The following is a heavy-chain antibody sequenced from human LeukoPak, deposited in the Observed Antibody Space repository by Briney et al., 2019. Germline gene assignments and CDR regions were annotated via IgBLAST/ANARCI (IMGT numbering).Heavy chain of an antibody. Sequence: GGSLKLSCAASGITVSTTYMSWVRQAPGKGLQWVSSISSSSSYIYYADSVKGRFTISRDNAKNSLYLQMNSLRAEDTAVYYCARDGAIFGVVRYMDVWGKGTTVTVSS. CDR1: GITVSTTY. CDR2: ISSSSSYI. J-gene: IGHJ6*03. CDR3: ARDGAIFGVVRYMDV. D-gene: IGHD3-3*01. V-gene: IGHV3-21*01.